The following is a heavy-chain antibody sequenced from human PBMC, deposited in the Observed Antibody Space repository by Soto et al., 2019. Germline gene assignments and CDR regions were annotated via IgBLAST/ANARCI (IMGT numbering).Heavy chain of an antibody. CDR3: AKDRMGAGVRGYFDY. V-gene: IGHV3-30*18. D-gene: IGHD3-10*01. CDR1: GFTFSSYG. CDR2: IIYDGSTK. Sequence: QVQLVESGGGVVQPGRSLRLSCAASGFTFSSYGMHWVRQAPGKGLEWVAVIIYDGSTKYYGDSVKGRFTISRDNSKSTLYLQMNSLRAEDTAVYYCAKDRMGAGVRGYFDYWGQGTLVTVSS. J-gene: IGHJ4*02.